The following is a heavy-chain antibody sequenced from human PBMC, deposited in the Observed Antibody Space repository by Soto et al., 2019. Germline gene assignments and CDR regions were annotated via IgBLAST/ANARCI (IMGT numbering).Heavy chain of an antibody. CDR3: ARHGSSSWYEYYYYGMDV. V-gene: IGHV5-51*01. CDR1: GYSFTSYW. Sequence: LGESLKISCKGSGYSFTSYWIGWVRQMPGKGLEWMGIIYPGDSDTRYSPSFQGQVTISADKSISTAYLQWSSLKASDTAMYYCARHGSSSWYEYYYYGMDVWGQGTTVTVSS. CDR2: IYPGDSDT. J-gene: IGHJ6*02. D-gene: IGHD6-13*01.